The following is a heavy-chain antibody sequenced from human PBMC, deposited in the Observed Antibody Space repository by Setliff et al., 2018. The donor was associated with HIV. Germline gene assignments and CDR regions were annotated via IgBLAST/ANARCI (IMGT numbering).Heavy chain of an antibody. Sequence: PGPQLKVSCKASGGTFSSYSISWVRQAPGQGLEWMGRILPIFGTRDYAQKFQGRVTITADKSTSTAYMELRSLRSEDTAVYYCARDQVSMVRAVRLVAWGQGSLVTVSS. D-gene: IGHD3-10*01. CDR2: ILPIFGTR. J-gene: IGHJ1*01. CDR1: GGTFSSYS. CDR3: ARDQVSMVRAVRLVA. V-gene: IGHV1-69*06.